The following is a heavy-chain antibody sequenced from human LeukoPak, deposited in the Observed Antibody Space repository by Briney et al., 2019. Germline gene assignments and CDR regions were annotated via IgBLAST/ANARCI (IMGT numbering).Heavy chain of an antibody. Sequence: SETLSLTCTVSGGSISSSYYWGWIRQPPGKGLEWIGSMYYGGSTYYNPSLKSRVTISVDTSKNQFSLKLRSVTAGDTAVYYCARHGKWSDFWSGWLFWGQGILVAVSS. CDR2: MYYGGST. V-gene: IGHV4-39*01. D-gene: IGHD3-3*01. CDR3: ARHGKWSDFWSGWLF. CDR1: GGSISSSYY. J-gene: IGHJ4*02.